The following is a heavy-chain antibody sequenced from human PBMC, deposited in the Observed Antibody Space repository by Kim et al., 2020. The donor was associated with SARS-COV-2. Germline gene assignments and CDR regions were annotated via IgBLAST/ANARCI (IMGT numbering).Heavy chain of an antibody. CDR3: ARGTYHSGYDHNFDY. Sequence: SETLSLTCTVSGGSVSSGSYYWSWIRQPPGKGLEWIGYIYYSGSTNYNPSLKSRVTISVDTSKNQFSLKLSSVTAADTAVYYCARGTYHSGYDHNFDYWGQGTLVTVSS. D-gene: IGHD5-12*01. CDR1: GGSVSSGSYY. V-gene: IGHV4-61*01. CDR2: IYYSGST. J-gene: IGHJ4*02.